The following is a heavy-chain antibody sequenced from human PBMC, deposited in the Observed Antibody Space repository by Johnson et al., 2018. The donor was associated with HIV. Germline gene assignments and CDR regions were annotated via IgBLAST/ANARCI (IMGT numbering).Heavy chain of an antibody. CDR2: ISYDGSNK. Sequence: VQLVESGGGVVQPGGSLRLSCAASGFTFSSYGMHWVRQAPGKGLEWVAVISYDGSNKYYADSVKGRFTISRDNSKNTLYLQMNSLRAEDTAVYYCAREKIRAFDIWGQGTMVTVSS. CDR1: GFTFSSYG. CDR3: AREKIRAFDI. V-gene: IGHV3-30*19. J-gene: IGHJ3*02.